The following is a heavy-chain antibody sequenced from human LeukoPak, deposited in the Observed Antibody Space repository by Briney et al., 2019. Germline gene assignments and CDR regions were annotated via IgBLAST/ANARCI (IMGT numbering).Heavy chain of an antibody. CDR2: IIPIFGTA. Sequence: SVNVSCKASGGTFSSYAISWVRQAPGQGLEWMGEIIPIFGTANHAQKFQGRVTITADESTSTAYMELSSLRSEDTAVYYCARDLGGAAGTRYFDYWGQGTLVTVSS. D-gene: IGHD6-13*01. J-gene: IGHJ4*02. CDR1: GGTFSSYA. CDR3: ARDLGGAAGTRYFDY. V-gene: IGHV1-69*13.